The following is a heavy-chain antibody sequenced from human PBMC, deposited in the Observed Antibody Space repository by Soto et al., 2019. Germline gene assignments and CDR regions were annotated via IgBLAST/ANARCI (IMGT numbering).Heavy chain of an antibody. Sequence: QVQLQESGPGLVKPSGTLSLTCAVSGGSISSSHWWSWVRQPPGKGLEWIGEIYHSGSTNYNPSLTCRVTXSXAXSXXQFALKLSSVTAADTAVYYCARGDCSGGSCYSVDIWGQGTMVTVSS. V-gene: IGHV4-4*02. J-gene: IGHJ3*02. D-gene: IGHD2-15*01. CDR1: GGSISSSHW. CDR3: ARGDCSGGSCYSVDI. CDR2: IYHSGST.